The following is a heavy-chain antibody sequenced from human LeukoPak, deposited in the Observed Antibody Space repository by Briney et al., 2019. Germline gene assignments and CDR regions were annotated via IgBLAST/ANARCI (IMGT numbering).Heavy chain of an antibody. CDR1: GGSISSGDYY. J-gene: IGHJ4*02. CDR3: ASLFLEWLLHDY. CDR2: IYYSGST. D-gene: IGHD3-3*01. V-gene: IGHV4-30-4*08. Sequence: SQTLSLTCTVSGGSISSGDYYWSWIRQPPGKGLEWIGYIYYSGSTYYNPSLKSRVAISVDTSKNQFSLKLSSVTAADTALYYCASLFLEWLLHDYWGQGTLVTVSS.